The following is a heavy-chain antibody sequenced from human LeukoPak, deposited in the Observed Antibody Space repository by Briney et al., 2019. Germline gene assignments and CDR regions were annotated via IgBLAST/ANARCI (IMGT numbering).Heavy chain of an antibody. CDR3: ASDIIGHDAFDI. CDR2: NYYSGST. V-gene: IGHV4-39*01. D-gene: IGHD3-9*01. Sequence: SETQSLTCTVSGGSFSSSGYLWAWIRQPPGKGLEWIGSNYYSGSTYYNPSLKTRATISVDTSKNQFSLKLTSVTAADTAVYYCASDIIGHDAFDIWGQGTVVTVSS. CDR1: GGSFSSSGYL. J-gene: IGHJ3*02.